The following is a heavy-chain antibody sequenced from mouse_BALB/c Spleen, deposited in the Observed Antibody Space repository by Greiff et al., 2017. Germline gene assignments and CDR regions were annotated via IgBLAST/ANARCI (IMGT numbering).Heavy chain of an antibody. V-gene: IGHV1S81*02. CDR2: INPSNGGT. CDR3: TTSPYDAMDY. J-gene: IGHJ4*01. CDR1: GYTFTSYY. Sequence: QVQLKESGAELVKPGASVKLSCKASGYTFTSYYMYWVKQRPGQGLEWIGEINPSNGGTNFNEKFKSKATLTVDKSSSTAYMQLSSLTSEDSAVYYCTTSPYDAMDYWGQGTSVTVSS.